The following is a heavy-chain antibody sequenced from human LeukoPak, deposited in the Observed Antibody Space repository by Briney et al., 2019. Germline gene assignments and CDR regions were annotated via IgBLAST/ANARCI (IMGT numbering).Heavy chain of an antibody. D-gene: IGHD4-23*01. CDR2: IYYSGST. CDR3: ARSSTVVTASGVFDI. CDR1: GGSISSAVYY. Sequence: PSQTLSVTCTVSGGSISSAVYYWSWIRQHPGKGLEWIGYIYYSGSTYYNPSLKSRVTISVDTSKNQFSLKLSSVTAADTAVYYCARSSTVVTASGVFDIWGQGTRVTVSS. V-gene: IGHV4-31*03. J-gene: IGHJ3*02.